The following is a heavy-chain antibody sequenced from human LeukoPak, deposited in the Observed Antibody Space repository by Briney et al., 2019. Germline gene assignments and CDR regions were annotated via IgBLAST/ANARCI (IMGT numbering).Heavy chain of an antibody. Sequence: GGSLRLSCAVSGFTFSSYAMSWVRQAPGKGLEWVSAISGSGGSTYYADSVKGRFTISRDNSKNTLYLQMNSLRAEDTAVYYCAKVSYSVRYGGYGYFDYWGQGTLVTVSS. CDR2: ISGSGGST. J-gene: IGHJ4*02. CDR3: AKVSYSVRYGGYGYFDY. V-gene: IGHV3-23*01. CDR1: GFTFSSYA. D-gene: IGHD5-12*01.